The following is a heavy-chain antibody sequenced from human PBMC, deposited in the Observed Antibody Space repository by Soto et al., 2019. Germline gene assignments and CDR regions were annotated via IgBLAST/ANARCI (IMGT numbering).Heavy chain of an antibody. CDR2: INPNSGGT. Sequence: GASVKVSCKASGYTFTGYYMHWVRQAPGQGLEWMGLINPNSGGTSYAQKFQGRVTMTRDTSTSTVYMELSSLRSEDTAVYYCARVKRSVARYYYYCMDVWGQGTTVTVSS. J-gene: IGHJ6*02. CDR1: GYTFTGYY. D-gene: IGHD6-19*01. V-gene: IGHV1-2*02. CDR3: ARVKRSVARYYYYCMDV.